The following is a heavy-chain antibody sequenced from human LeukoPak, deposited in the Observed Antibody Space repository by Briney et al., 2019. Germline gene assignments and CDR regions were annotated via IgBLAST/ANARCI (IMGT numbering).Heavy chain of an antibody. V-gene: IGHV4-4*09. CDR1: GDSISSYY. CDR3: ARLTRLSTAPDRYYLDY. J-gene: IGHJ4*02. CDR2: IYTSGGT. Sequence: AETLSLTCTVSGDSISSYYWSWIRQPPGKGLVWFGYIYTSGGTHYTPSLKDRVTISIDTSKTQFSLKLSSVAAADSAVYYCARLTRLSTAPDRYYLDYWGQGTLVTVSS. D-gene: IGHD3-16*02.